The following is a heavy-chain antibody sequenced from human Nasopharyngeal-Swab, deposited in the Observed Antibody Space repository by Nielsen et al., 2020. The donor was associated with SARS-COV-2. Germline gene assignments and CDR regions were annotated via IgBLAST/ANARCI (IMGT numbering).Heavy chain of an antibody. D-gene: IGHD3-22*01. Sequence: GGSLRLSCAASGITFSRYAMAWVRQAPGKGLEWVSAIGTAGDTYYPGSVKGRFTISRENAKNSLYLQMNSLRAGDTAVYYCARGVSTYDSSGYPRSYYYYGMDVWGQGTTVTVSS. J-gene: IGHJ6*02. CDR1: GITFSRYA. CDR2: IGTAGDT. V-gene: IGHV3-13*01. CDR3: ARGVSTYDSSGYPRSYYYYGMDV.